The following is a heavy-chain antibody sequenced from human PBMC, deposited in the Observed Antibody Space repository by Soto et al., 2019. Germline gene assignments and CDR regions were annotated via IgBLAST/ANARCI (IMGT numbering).Heavy chain of an antibody. CDR2: IIGNSGTT. Sequence: GGSLRLSCVASGFSFSSYDMSWVRQAPGKGLEWVSFIIGNSGTTYYADSVKGRFTISRDNSKNTLYLQMSRLGAEDTAAYYCAKGSTYSFYFDHWGQGTLV. CDR1: GFSFSSYD. D-gene: IGHD5-18*01. CDR3: AKGSTYSFYFDH. J-gene: IGHJ4*01. V-gene: IGHV3-23*01.